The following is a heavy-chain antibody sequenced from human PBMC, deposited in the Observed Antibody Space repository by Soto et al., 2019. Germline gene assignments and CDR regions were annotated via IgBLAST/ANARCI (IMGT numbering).Heavy chain of an antibody. CDR2: ISGYDGNT. D-gene: IGHD1-1*01. Sequence: QVQLVQSGAEVKKPGASVKVSCKASGYTFTSYGISWVRQAPGQGREWVGWISGYDGNTDYAHKFRGRVTMTTDTATNTAYMDLSSLRSDDTAVYYCARHNSQWPNWFDPWGQGTPVTVSS. J-gene: IGHJ5*02. CDR3: ARHNSQWPNWFDP. CDR1: GYTFTSYG. V-gene: IGHV1-18*01.